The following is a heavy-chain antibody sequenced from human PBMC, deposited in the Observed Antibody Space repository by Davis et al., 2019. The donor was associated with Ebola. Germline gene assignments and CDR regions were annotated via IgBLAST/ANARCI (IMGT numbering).Heavy chain of an antibody. CDR3: ARSIPMIVVVTYFDH. J-gene: IGHJ4*02. Sequence: AASVKVSCKASGYTFTSYAMHWVRQAPGQRLEWMGWINAGNGNTKYSQKFQGRVTITRDTSASTAYMELSRLRSEDTAVYYCARSIPMIVVVTYFDHRGQGTLVTVSS. CDR1: GYTFTSYA. V-gene: IGHV1-3*01. CDR2: INAGNGNT. D-gene: IGHD3-22*01.